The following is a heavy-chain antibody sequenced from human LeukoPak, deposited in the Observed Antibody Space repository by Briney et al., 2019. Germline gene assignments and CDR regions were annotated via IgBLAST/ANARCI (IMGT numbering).Heavy chain of an antibody. Sequence: ASVKVSCKASGYTFTSYGISWVRQTPGQGLEWMGWNSAYNGNTNYAQRLQGKVTMATDTSTSTAYMELRSLRSDDTAVYYCARDQVTSPVDYWGQGTLVTVSS. D-gene: IGHD2-21*02. CDR1: GYTFTSYG. CDR2: NSAYNGNT. J-gene: IGHJ4*02. CDR3: ARDQVTSPVDY. V-gene: IGHV1-18*01.